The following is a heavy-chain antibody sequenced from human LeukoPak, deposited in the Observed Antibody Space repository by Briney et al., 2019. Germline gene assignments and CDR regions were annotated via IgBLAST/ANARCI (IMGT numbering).Heavy chain of an antibody. V-gene: IGHV3-15*01. CDR1: GFTFSNPW. CDR3: TTGSITMVRGVTESFDY. D-gene: IGHD3-10*01. Sequence: KSGGSLRLSCAASGFTFSNPWMSWVRQAPGKGLEWVGRIKSKTDGGTTDYAAPVKGRFTISRDDSKNTLYLQMNSLKTEDTAVYYCTTGSITMVRGVTESFDYWGQGTLVTVSS. J-gene: IGHJ4*02. CDR2: IKSKTDGGTT.